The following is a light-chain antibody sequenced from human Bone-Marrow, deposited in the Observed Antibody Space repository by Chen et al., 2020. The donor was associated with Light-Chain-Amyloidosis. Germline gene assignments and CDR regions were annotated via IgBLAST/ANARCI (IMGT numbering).Light chain of an antibody. CDR3: QVWDRSSDRPV. CDR2: DDS. Sequence: SYVLTQPSSVSVAPGQTATIACGGNNIGSTSVHWYQPTPGQAPLLVVYDDSDRPSGIPKRLSGSNSGNTATLTISRVEAGDEADYYCQVWDRSSDRPVFGGGTKLTVL. V-gene: IGLV3-21*02. J-gene: IGLJ3*02. CDR1: NIGSTS.